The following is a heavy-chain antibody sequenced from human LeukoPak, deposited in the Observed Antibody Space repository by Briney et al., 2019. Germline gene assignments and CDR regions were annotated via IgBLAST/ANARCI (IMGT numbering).Heavy chain of an antibody. V-gene: IGHV3-48*03. Sequence: PGGSLRLSCAASGFTFSSYEMHWVRQAPGKGLEWVPYINSNGRNIYYAHSVKGRFTVSIDNAKNSLYLQINSLRAEDTAVYYCARDDHGSGRGVFDYWGQGTLVTVSS. J-gene: IGHJ4*02. D-gene: IGHD3-10*01. CDR2: INSNGRNI. CDR1: GFTFSSYE. CDR3: ARDDHGSGRGVFDY.